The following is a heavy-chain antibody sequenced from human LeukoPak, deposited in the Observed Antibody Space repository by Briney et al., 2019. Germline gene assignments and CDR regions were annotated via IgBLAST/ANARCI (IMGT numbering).Heavy chain of an antibody. D-gene: IGHD3-22*01. V-gene: IGHV3-33*01. J-gene: IGHJ5*02. CDR2: IWHDGGKR. CDR3: ARDADTSEFFSWLDL. Sequence: PGGSLRLSCAASGFTFSYYGMQWVHQAPGKGLEWVALIWHDGGKRYYADSVKGRFTISRDNSKNTLYLQMTTLRAEDTAVYYCARDADTSEFFSWLDLWGQGTLVTVSS. CDR1: GFTFSYYG.